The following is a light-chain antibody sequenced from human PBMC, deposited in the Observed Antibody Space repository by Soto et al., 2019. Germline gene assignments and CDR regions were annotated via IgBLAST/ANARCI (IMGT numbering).Light chain of an antibody. J-gene: IGKJ2*01. Sequence: DIVMTQSPDSLAVSLGERATINCRSSQSVFYSSTNKNYLAWYQQKPGQPPKLLIYWASTRESGVPDRFSGSGSGTDFTLTISSLQAEDVAVYYCQQYHSTPYTFGQGTKVEIK. CDR3: QQYHSTPYT. V-gene: IGKV4-1*01. CDR2: WAS. CDR1: QSVFYSSTNKNY.